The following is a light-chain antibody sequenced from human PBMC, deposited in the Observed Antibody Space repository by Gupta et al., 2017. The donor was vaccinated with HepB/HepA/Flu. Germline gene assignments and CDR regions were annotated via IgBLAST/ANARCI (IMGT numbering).Light chain of an antibody. CDR2: KAS. V-gene: IGKV1-5*03. CDR1: QSISSW. CDR3: QQYNSYSQT. J-gene: IGKJ1*01. Sequence: DIQMTQSPSTLSASVGDRVTITCRASQSISSWLAWYQQKPGKAPKLLIYKASSLESGVPSRFSGSGSVTEFTLTIISLQPDDFATYYCQQYNSYSQTFGQGTKVEIK.